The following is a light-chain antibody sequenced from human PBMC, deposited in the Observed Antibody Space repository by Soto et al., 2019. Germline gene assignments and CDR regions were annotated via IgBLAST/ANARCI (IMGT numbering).Light chain of an antibody. CDR1: SSDVGGYNY. CDR3: SSFTGASTI. J-gene: IGLJ1*01. Sequence: QSALTQPPSASGSPGQSVTISCTGTSSDVGGYNYVSWYQQHPGKAPKLVIYEVTKRPSGVPDRFSGSKSGNTASLTVSGLQAEDEADYYCSSFTGASTIFGNGTKVTV. V-gene: IGLV2-8*01. CDR2: EVT.